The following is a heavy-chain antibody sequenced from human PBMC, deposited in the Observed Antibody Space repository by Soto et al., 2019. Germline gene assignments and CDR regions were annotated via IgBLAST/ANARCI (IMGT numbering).Heavy chain of an antibody. D-gene: IGHD6-19*01. CDR3: GSRWFQRVDY. CDR2: IYYSGST. J-gene: IGHJ4*02. CDR1: GGSISSGGYY. V-gene: IGHV4-31*03. Sequence: PSETLSLTCTVSGGSISSGGYYWSWIRQHPGKGLEWIGYIYYSGSTYYNPSLKSRVTISVDTSKNQFSLTLSSVPAAETSVSYWGSRWFQRVDYWGQRTLVTV.